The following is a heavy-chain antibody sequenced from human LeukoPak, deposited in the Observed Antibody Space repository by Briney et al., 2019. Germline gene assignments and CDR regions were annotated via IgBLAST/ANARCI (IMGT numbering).Heavy chain of an antibody. CDR3: AKDITPITMIVVLEYLFDY. Sequence: PGGSLRLSCAASGFTFDDYAMHCVRHAPGKGLEWVSLISGDGGSTYYADSVKGRFTISRDNSRNSLYLQMNSLRTEDTALYYCAKDITPITMIVVLEYLFDYWGQGTLVTVSS. CDR2: ISGDGGST. V-gene: IGHV3-43*02. D-gene: IGHD3-22*01. J-gene: IGHJ4*02. CDR1: GFTFDDYA.